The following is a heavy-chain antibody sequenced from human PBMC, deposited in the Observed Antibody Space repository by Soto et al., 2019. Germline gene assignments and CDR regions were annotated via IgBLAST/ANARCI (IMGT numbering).Heavy chain of an antibody. CDR2: IYYSGST. CDR1: GYSISNYY. D-gene: IGHD4-17*01. Sequence: ETLSLTCNVPGYSISNYYWRWIRPPPGKGLEWIGYIYYSGSTNYNPSLKSRVTVSVDTSKNQFSLKLSSVTAADTAVYYCARRYGASFDYWGQGTLVTVSS. J-gene: IGHJ4*02. CDR3: ARRYGASFDY. V-gene: IGHV4-59*01.